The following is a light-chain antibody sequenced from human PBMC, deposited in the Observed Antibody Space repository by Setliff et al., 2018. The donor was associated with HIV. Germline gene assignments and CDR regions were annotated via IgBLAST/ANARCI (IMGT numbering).Light chain of an antibody. Sequence: QSVLTQPASVSGSPGQSITTACSGTSSDVGGYNYVSWYQQHPGKAPKLMLYDVSNRPSGVSSRFSGSKSGNTPSLTISGLQAEDEADYYCSSYTSSSTPYVFGTGTKVTVL. V-gene: IGLV2-14*03. CDR1: SSDVGGYNY. J-gene: IGLJ1*01. CDR2: DVS. CDR3: SSYTSSSTPYV.